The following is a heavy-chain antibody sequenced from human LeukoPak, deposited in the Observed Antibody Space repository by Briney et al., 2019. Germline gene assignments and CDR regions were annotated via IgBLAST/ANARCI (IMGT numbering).Heavy chain of an antibody. CDR2: IYYSGST. D-gene: IGHD3-22*01. CDR1: GGSISSYY. J-gene: IGHJ5*02. V-gene: IGHV4-59*01. Sequence: PSETLSLTCTVSGGSISSYYWSWIRQPPGKGLEWIGYIYYSGSTNYNPSLKSRVTISVDTSKNQFSLKLSSVTAADTAVYYCARVMGDSSGYYWFDPWGQGTLVTVSS. CDR3: ARVMGDSSGYYWFDP.